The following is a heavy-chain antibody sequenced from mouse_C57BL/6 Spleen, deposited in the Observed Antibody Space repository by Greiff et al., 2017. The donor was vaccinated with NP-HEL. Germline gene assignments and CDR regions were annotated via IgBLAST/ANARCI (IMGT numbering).Heavy chain of an antibody. CDR1: GYAFSSYW. D-gene: IGHD1-1*01. CDR2: IYPGDGDT. V-gene: IGHV1-80*01. Sequence: QVQLQQSGAELVKPGASVKISCKASGYAFSSYWMNWVKQRPGQGLEWIGQIYPGDGDTNYNGKFKGKATLTADKSSSTAYMQLSSLTSEDSAVYFGARAYGSSYGWYFDVWGTGTTVTVSS. CDR3: ARAYGSSYGWYFDV. J-gene: IGHJ1*03.